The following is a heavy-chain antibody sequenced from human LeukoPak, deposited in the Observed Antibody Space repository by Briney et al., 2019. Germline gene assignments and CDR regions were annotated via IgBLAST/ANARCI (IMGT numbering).Heavy chain of an antibody. V-gene: IGHV4-34*01. CDR2: INHSGST. Sequence: TSETLSLTCAVYGGSFSGYYWSWIRQPPGKGLEWIGEINHSGSTNYNPSLKSRVTISVDTSKNQFSLKLSSVTAADTAVYYCASFDYGGNPDDYWGQGTLVTVSS. CDR1: GGSFSGYY. CDR3: ASFDYGGNPDDY. J-gene: IGHJ4*02. D-gene: IGHD4-23*01.